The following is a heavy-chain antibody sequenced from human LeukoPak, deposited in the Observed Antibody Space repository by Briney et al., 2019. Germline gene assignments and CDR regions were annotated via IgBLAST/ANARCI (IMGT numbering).Heavy chain of an antibody. CDR1: GGTFSSYA. Sequence: SVKVSCKASGGTFSSYAISWVRQAPGQGLEWMGGIIPIFGTANYAQKFQGRVTITTDESTSTAYMELSSLRSEDTAVYYCARGPQMATIVYYYYYYMDVWGKGTTVTVSS. CDR3: ARGPQMATIVYYYYYYMDV. V-gene: IGHV1-69*05. D-gene: IGHD5-24*01. J-gene: IGHJ6*03. CDR2: IIPIFGTA.